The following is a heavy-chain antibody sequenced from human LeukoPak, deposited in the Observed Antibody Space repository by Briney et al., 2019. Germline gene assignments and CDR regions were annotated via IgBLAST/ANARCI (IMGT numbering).Heavy chain of an antibody. CDR2: MNPNSGNT. V-gene: IGHV1-8*03. J-gene: IGHJ1*01. CDR1: GYAFSSYD. D-gene: IGHD1-1*01. Sequence: GASVKVSCKASGYAFSSYDINWVRQATGQGLEWMGWMNPNSGNTGYAQKFQGRVTITRNTSISTTYMELSGLASGDTAVYYCARRSGGAGTTLAHWGQGTLVTVSS. CDR3: ARRSGGAGTTLAH.